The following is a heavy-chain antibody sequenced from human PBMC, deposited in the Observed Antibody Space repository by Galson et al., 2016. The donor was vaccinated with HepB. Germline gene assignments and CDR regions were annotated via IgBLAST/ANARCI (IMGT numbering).Heavy chain of an antibody. J-gene: IGHJ4*02. CDR1: GFTFDDYA. CDR2: ISWNSGNI. Sequence: SLRLSCAASGFTFDDYAMHWVRQAPGKGLEWVSGISWNSGNIGYADSVKGRFTISRDNAKNSLYLQMNSLRAEDTALYYCAKDMDDSSGFFDYGGQGTLVTVSS. D-gene: IGHD3-22*01. CDR3: AKDMDDSSGFFDY. V-gene: IGHV3-9*01.